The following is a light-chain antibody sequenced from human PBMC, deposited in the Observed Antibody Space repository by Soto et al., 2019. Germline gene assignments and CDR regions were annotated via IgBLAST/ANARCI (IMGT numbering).Light chain of an antibody. CDR3: RSYTSSSTLV. Sequence: QSALTQPASVSGSPGQPITISCTGTSSDVGGYNYVSWYQQHPGKAPKLMIYDVSNRPSGVSNRFSGSKSGNTASLTISGLQAEDEADYYCRSYTSSSTLVFGGGTKLTVL. CDR1: SSDVGGYNY. V-gene: IGLV2-14*01. J-gene: IGLJ2*01. CDR2: DVS.